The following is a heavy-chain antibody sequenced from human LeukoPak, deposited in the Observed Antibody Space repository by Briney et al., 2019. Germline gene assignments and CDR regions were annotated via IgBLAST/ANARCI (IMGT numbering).Heavy chain of an antibody. CDR3: AREFWENDSSGYLQYFQH. CDR2: INHSGST. Sequence: SETLSLTCAVYGGSFSGYYWSWIRQPPGKGLEWIGEINHSGSTNYNPSLKSRVTISVDTSKNQFSLKLSSVTAADTAAYYCAREFWENDSSGYLQYFQHWGQGTLVTVSS. CDR1: GGSFSGYY. D-gene: IGHD3-22*01. J-gene: IGHJ1*01. V-gene: IGHV4-34*01.